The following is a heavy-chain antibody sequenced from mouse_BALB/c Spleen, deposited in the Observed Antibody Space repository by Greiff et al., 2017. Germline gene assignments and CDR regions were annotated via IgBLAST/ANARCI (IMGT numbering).Heavy chain of an antibody. CDR2: INPGSGGT. D-gene: IGHD3-1*01. CDR1: GYAFTNYL. J-gene: IGHJ4*01. V-gene: IGHV1-54*01. Sequence: VQLQQSGAELVRPGTSVKVSCKASGYAFTNYLIEWVKQRPGQGLEWIGVINPGSGGTNYNEKFKGKATLTADKSSSTAYMQLSSLTSDDSAVYFCATPATGSMDYWGQGTSVTVSS. CDR3: ATPATGSMDY.